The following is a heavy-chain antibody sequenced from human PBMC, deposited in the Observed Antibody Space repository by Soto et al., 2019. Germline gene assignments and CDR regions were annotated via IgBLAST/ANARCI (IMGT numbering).Heavy chain of an antibody. J-gene: IGHJ4*01. D-gene: IGHD3-22*01. V-gene: IGHV1-18*01. CDR2: ITAYNGNT. CDR1: GYTFSSYG. Sequence: ASVKVSCKVSGYTFSSYGISWVRQAPGQGLEWMGWITAYNGNTNYAQNFQGRVTMTTDTSTSTAYMELRSLRSENTFVYYCEPDSFSGRYYDTSCYSLDCWGQ. CDR3: EPDSFSGRYYDTSCYSLDC.